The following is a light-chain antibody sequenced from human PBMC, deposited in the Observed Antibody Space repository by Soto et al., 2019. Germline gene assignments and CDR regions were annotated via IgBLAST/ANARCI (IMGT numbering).Light chain of an antibody. CDR2: DAS. V-gene: IGKV3-11*01. CDR3: QQRSNWTPGT. Sequence: EIVLTQSPGTLSLSPGERATLSCRASQTVSSNLAWYQQKPGQAPRLLIYDASNRATGIPARFSGSGSGTDFTLTISSLEPEDFAVYYCQQRSNWTPGTFGQGTKVDI. J-gene: IGKJ1*01. CDR1: QTVSSN.